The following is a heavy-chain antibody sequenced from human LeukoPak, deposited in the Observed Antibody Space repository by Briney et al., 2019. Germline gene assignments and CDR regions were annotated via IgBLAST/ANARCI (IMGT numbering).Heavy chain of an antibody. CDR1: GFTFSNYW. V-gene: IGHV3-74*01. J-gene: IGHJ4*02. Sequence: GGSLRLSCAVSGFTFSNYWMHWVRQAPGKGLLWVSRINNEESSITYADSVKGRFTISRDNAKNTLYLQMNSLRVEDTAVYYCARGYSSNYRVDYWGQGTLVTVSS. CDR3: ARGYSSNYRVDY. CDR2: INNEESSI. D-gene: IGHD6-13*01.